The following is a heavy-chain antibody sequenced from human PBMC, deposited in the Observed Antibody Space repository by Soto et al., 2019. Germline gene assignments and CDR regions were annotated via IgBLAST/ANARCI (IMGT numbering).Heavy chain of an antibody. CDR3: AYSSTPFDY. V-gene: IGHV3-23*01. CDR2: ISGSGGST. D-gene: IGHD6-13*01. J-gene: IGHJ4*02. CDR1: GFTFSSYA. Sequence: EVQLLESGGGLVQPGGSLRLSCAASGFTFSSYAMSWVRQAPGKGLEWVSAISGSGGSTYYADSVKGRFTISRDNYKNTRYLQMNSLRAEDTAVDYCAYSSTPFDYWGQGTLVTVSS.